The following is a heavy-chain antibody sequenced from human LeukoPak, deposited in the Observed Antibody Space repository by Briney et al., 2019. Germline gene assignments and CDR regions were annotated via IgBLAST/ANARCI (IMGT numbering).Heavy chain of an antibody. CDR3: ARQLGYCSSTSCYADNVDY. J-gene: IGHJ4*02. Sequence: PSETLSLTCTVSGGSISSSSYYWGWIRQPPGRGLEWIGSNSGSTYYNPSLKSRVTISVDTSKNQFSLKLSSVTAADTAVYYCARQLGYCSSTSCYADNVDYWGQGTLVTVSS. CDR2: NSGST. D-gene: IGHD2-2*01. V-gene: IGHV4-39*01. CDR1: GGSISSSSYY.